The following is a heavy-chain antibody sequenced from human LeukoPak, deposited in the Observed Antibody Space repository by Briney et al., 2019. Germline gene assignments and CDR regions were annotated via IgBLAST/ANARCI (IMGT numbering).Heavy chain of an antibody. CDR1: GFTFSSYW. CDR2: LSGDGSST. Sequence: GGSLRLSCAASGFTFSSYWMHWVRQAPGKGLLWVSRLSGDGSSTKYADSLKGRFTISRDNAKNTLYLQMSSLRAEDTAVYFCAGASTTVPNLLDNWGQGTLVTVSS. D-gene: IGHD4-17*01. V-gene: IGHV3-74*03. CDR3: AGASTTVPNLLDN. J-gene: IGHJ4*02.